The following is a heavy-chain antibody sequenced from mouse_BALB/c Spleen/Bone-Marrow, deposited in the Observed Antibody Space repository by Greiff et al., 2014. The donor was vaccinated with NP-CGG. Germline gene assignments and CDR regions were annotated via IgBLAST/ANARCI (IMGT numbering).Heavy chain of an antibody. D-gene: IGHD1-1*02. J-gene: IGHJ4*01. CDR2: ISNGGTYT. V-gene: IGHV5-4*02. CDR1: GFTFSDFY. Sequence: VHVKQSGGGFVKPGGSLKLSCAASGFTFSDFYMFWFRQTPEKRLEWVATISNGGTYTYYPDSVKGRFTISRDNAKNNLHLQMSSLKSEDTAMYYCARSGERYGAMDYWGQGTSVTVTS. CDR3: ARSGERYGAMDY.